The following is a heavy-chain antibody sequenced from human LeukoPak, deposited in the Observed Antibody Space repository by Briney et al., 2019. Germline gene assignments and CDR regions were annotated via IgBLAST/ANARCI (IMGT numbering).Heavy chain of an antibody. D-gene: IGHD2-2*01. CDR3: AKDVEYQLLLGSLTT. V-gene: IGHV3-30*02. CDR2: IRYDGSNK. Sequence: GGSLRLSCAASGFTYSSYGMHWVRQAPGKGLEWVAFIRYDGSNKYYVDSVKGRFTISRDNSKNTLYLQMNSLRAEDTAVYYCAKDVEYQLLLGSLTTWGQGTLVTVSS. J-gene: IGHJ5*02. CDR1: GFTYSSYG.